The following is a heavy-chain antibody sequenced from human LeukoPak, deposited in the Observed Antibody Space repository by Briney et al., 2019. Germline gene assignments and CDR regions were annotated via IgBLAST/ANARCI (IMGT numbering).Heavy chain of an antibody. CDR1: GFTFSSYW. D-gene: IGHD6-19*01. Sequence: GGSLRLSCAASGFTFSSYWMTWVRQGPGKGLEWVSYISSSSSTIYYADSVKGRFTISRDNTKNSLYLQMNSLRAEDTAVYYCARDGQWLVRSPLYYYYMDVWGKGTTVTVSS. CDR2: ISSSSSTI. J-gene: IGHJ6*03. CDR3: ARDGQWLVRSPLYYYYMDV. V-gene: IGHV3-48*01.